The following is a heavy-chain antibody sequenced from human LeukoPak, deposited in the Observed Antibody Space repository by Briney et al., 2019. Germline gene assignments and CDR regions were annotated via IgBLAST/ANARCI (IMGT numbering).Heavy chain of an antibody. CDR3: ARDSSSSPLDY. Sequence: PSETLSLTCAVYGGSFSGYYWSWIRQPPGKGLEWIGEINHSGSTNYNPSLKSRVTISVDTSKNQFSLKLSSVTAADTAVYYCARDSSSSPLDYWGQGTLVTVSS. D-gene: IGHD6-6*01. J-gene: IGHJ4*02. V-gene: IGHV4-34*01. CDR1: GGSFSGYY. CDR2: INHSGST.